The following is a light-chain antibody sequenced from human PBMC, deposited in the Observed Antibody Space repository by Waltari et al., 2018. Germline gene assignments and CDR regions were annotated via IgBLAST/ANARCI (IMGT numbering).Light chain of an antibody. CDR1: QWVSRS. J-gene: IGKJ1*01. CDR2: GAS. V-gene: IGKV3-20*01. CDR3: QHYVRVPAT. Sequence: LFPLSPRPLSLSPGDRPALSCRATQWVSRSLAGYRQKPGQAPRLPLYGASTRATGTADMLTGRGQGKDVGLNISSLEPEDVAIYVGQHYVRVPATLGQGTKVEIK.